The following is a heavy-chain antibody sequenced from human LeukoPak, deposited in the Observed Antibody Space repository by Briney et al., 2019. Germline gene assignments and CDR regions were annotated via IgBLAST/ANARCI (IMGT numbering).Heavy chain of an antibody. V-gene: IGHV4-59*01. J-gene: IGHJ4*02. CDR3: ARGSGGYFAWLLYYFDY. CDR1: GGSISSYY. Sequence: NPSETLSLTCTVSGGSISSYYWSWIRKPPGKGLEWIGYIYYSGSTNYNPSLKSRVTISVDTSKNKFSLKLSSVTAADTAVYYCARGSGGYFAWLLYYFDYWGQGTLVTVSS. D-gene: IGHD3-9*01. CDR2: IYYSGST.